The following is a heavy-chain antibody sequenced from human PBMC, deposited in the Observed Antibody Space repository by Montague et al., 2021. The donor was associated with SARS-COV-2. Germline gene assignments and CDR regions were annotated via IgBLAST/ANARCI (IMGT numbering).Heavy chain of an antibody. CDR2: IYYSGST. Sequence: SETLSLTCTVSGGSISSSSYYWGWIRQPPGKGLEWIGSIYYSGSTYYNPSLKSRVTISVDTSKNQFSLKLSSVTAADTAVYYCARQGSSLAHRYSLWSTNFLRGDFDYWGQGTLVTVSS. J-gene: IGHJ4*02. D-gene: IGHD1-14*01. CDR1: GGSISSSSYY. CDR3: ARQGSSLAHRYSLWSTNFLRGDFDY. V-gene: IGHV4-39*01.